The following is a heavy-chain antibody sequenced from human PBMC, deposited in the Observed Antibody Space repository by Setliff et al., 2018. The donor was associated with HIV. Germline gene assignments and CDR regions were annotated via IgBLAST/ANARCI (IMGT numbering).Heavy chain of an antibody. CDR2: IYHSGTT. V-gene: IGHV4-38-2*02. J-gene: IGHJ5*02. CDR1: GYSLSNVYY. Sequence: SETLSLTCSVSGYSLSNVYYWGWIRQSPGKGLEWIGSIYHSGTTYFNPSLKSRVSLSVDTSKNQFSLKLSSVTAADTAVYYCGRASDDYSWGQGTLVTVSS. CDR3: GRASDDYS. D-gene: IGHD3-16*01.